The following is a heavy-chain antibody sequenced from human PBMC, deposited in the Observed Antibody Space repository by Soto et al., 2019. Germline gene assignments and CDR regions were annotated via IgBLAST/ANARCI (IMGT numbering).Heavy chain of an antibody. D-gene: IGHD1-26*01. CDR3: ATPGSSSGGT. J-gene: IGHJ5*02. CDR1: GLVFKTYW. Sequence: VPLVESGGALLQPGGSLRLSCAASGLVFKTYWVEWVRQAPGKGLEWVASIDQDGSATYYADSVKGRFTISRDNAADSAPLHMNSLRVGDTAIYYSATPGSSSGGTWGQGTVVTVTS. CDR2: IDQDGSAT. V-gene: IGHV3-7*03.